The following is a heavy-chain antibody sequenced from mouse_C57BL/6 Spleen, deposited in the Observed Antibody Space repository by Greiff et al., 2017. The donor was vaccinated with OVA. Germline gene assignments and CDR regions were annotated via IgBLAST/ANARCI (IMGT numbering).Heavy chain of an antibody. J-gene: IGHJ2*01. CDR1: GYTFTDYE. CDR2: IDPETGGT. Sequence: QVQLQQSGAELVRPGASVTLSCKASGYTFTDYEMHWVKQTPVHGLEWIGAIDPETGGTAYNQKFKGKAILTADKSSSTAYMELRSLTSEDSAVDYCTTPFITTLDYWGQGTTLTVSS. D-gene: IGHD1-1*01. V-gene: IGHV1-15*01. CDR3: TTPFITTLDY.